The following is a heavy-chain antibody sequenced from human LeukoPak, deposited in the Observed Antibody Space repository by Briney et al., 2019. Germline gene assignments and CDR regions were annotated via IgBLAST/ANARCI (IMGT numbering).Heavy chain of an antibody. Sequence: ASVKVSCKGSGGTFSSYAISWVRQAPGQGLEWMGWINPNSGGTNYAQKFQGRVTMTRDTSISTAYMELSRLRSDDTAVYYCARDLEGRYYDFWSGYNLGYWGQGTLVTVSS. CDR3: ARDLEGRYYDFWSGYNLGY. D-gene: IGHD3-3*01. CDR1: GGTFSSYA. CDR2: INPNSGGT. J-gene: IGHJ4*02. V-gene: IGHV1-2*02.